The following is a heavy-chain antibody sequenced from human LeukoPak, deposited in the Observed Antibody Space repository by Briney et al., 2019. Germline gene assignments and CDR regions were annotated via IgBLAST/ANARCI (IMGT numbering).Heavy chain of an antibody. CDR3: ARQDTARDAFDI. CDR1: GYNFTSYA. CDR2: INAGNGNT. Sequence: ALVEVSCQASGYNFTSYAMDLGRPAPGQRLEGMGWINAGNGNTKYSQKFQGRVTITRDTSASTAYMELSSLRSEDTAVYYCARQDTARDAFDIWGQGTMVTVSS. J-gene: IGHJ3*02. D-gene: IGHD6-6*01. V-gene: IGHV1-3*01.